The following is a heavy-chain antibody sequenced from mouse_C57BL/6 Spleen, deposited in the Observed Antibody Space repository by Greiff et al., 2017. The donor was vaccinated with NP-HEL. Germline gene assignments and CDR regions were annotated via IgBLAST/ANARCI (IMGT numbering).Heavy chain of an antibody. CDR3: ARDQGGPLDY. J-gene: IGHJ2*01. V-gene: IGHV5-16*01. Sequence: EVQLVESEGGLVQPGSSMKLSCTASGFTFSDYYMAWVRQVPEKGLEWVANINYDGSSTYYLDSLKSRFIISRDNAKNILYLQMSSLKSEDTATYYCARDQGGPLDYWGQGTTLTVSS. CDR2: INYDGSST. CDR1: GFTFSDYY.